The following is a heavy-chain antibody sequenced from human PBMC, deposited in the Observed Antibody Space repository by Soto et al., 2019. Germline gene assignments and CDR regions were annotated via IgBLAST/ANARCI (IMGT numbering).Heavy chain of an antibody. D-gene: IGHD3-9*01. J-gene: IGHJ4*02. CDR2: ISAYNGNT. CDR1: GYTFTSYY. V-gene: IGHV1-18*04. CDR3: ARPQNDILTDSYTNYFDS. Sequence: ASVKVSCKASGYTFTSYYMHCVRQAPGQGPEWVGWISAYNGNTHYAQKLQGRVAMTTDTSTSTAYMELRSLSSDDTAVYYCARPQNDILTDSYTNYFDSWGQGTPVTVSS.